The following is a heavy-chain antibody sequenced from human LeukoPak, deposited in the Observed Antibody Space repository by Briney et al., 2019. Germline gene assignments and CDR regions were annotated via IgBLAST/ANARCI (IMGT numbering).Heavy chain of an antibody. CDR2: ISGSGGSA. V-gene: IGHV3-23*01. Sequence: GGSLRLSCAASGFTFSSYAMSWVRQAPGKGLEWVSAISGSGGSAYYADPVKGRFTISRDNSKNTLYLQMNSLRAEDTAVYYCAKARRYCSGGSCYSDSFFDYWGQGTLVTVSS. CDR1: GFTFSSYA. CDR3: AKARRYCSGGSCYSDSFFDY. D-gene: IGHD2-15*01. J-gene: IGHJ4*02.